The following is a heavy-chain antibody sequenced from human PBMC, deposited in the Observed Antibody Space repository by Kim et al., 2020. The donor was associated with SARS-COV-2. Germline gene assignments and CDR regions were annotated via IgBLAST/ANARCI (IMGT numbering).Heavy chain of an antibody. CDR2: LYWDDDK. CDR3: AHRHSTAAGWMYFDS. J-gene: IGHJ4*02. V-gene: IGHV2-5*02. CDR1: GFSLSTSGVG. Sequence: SGPTLVNPTQTLTLTCTFSGFSLSTSGVGVGWIRQPPGKALEWLALLYWDDDKRYSPSLKSRHSITKDTSKNQVVLTMTNMEPVDTATYYCAHRHSTAAGWMYFDSWGEGTLVTVS. D-gene: IGHD6-13*01.